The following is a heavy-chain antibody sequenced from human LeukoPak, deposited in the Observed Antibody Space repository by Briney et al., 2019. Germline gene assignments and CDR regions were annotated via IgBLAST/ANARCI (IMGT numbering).Heavy chain of an antibody. V-gene: IGHV3-53*01. CDR2: IYTDDRT. CDR3: ARDRAAADP. Sequence: PGGSLRLSCAASGFTFSSYSMSWVRQAPGKGLEWVSDIYTDDRTYYADSVKGRFTISRDDSKNMLFLQMDSLRVEDTAVYYRARDRAAADPWGQGTLVTVSS. CDR1: GFTFSSYS. D-gene: IGHD6-13*01. J-gene: IGHJ5*02.